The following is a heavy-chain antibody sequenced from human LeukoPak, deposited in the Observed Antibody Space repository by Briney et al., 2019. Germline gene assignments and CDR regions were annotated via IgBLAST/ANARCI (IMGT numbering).Heavy chain of an antibody. CDR3: ATGQWELLGDY. V-gene: IGHV4-39*01. J-gene: IGHJ4*02. CDR2: IYYSGST. Sequence: SETLSLXCTVSGGSISSSSYYWGWIRQPPGKGLEWIGSIYYSGSTYYNPSLKSRVTISVDTSKNQFSLKLSSVTAADTAVYYCATGQWELLGDYWGQGTLVTVSS. CDR1: GGSISSSSYY. D-gene: IGHD1-26*01.